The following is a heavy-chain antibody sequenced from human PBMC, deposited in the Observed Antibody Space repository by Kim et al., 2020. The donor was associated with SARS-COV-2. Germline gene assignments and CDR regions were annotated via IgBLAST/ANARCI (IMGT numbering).Heavy chain of an antibody. Sequence: YNGPTYYNPALKSGVTISVDTSKNQFSLKLSSVTAADTAVYYWATYGGYWGQGTLVTVSS. D-gene: IGHD3-16*01. CDR3: ATYGGY. CDR2: YNGPT. V-gene: IGHV4-39*01. J-gene: IGHJ4*02.